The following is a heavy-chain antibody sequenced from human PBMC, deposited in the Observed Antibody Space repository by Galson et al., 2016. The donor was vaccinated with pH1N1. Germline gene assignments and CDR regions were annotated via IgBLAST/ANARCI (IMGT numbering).Heavy chain of an antibody. Sequence: SLRLSCAASGFTFGSYEMNWVRQAPGKGLEWVSYMSSSGRTIYYADSVKGRFTISRDNAKSSLYLQMNSLRAEDTAVYYCARDGIVVVAAYWFDPWGQGTLVTVSS. J-gene: IGHJ5*02. CDR1: GFTFGSYE. CDR3: ARDGIVVVAAYWFDP. CDR2: MSSSGRTI. V-gene: IGHV3-48*03. D-gene: IGHD2-21*02.